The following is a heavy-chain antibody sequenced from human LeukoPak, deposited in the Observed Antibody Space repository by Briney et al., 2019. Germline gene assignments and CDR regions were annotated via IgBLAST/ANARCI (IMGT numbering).Heavy chain of an antibody. Sequence: PSETLSLTCAVSGGSISSYYWSWIRQPPGKGLEWLGYIYYSGSTNYNPSLKSLFTMSVDTSKNHFFLKLSSVTAADTAVYYCAAAADDAFDIWGQGTMVTVPS. CDR3: AAAADDAFDI. CDR2: IYYSGST. D-gene: IGHD6-13*01. CDR1: GGSISSYY. V-gene: IGHV4-59*08. J-gene: IGHJ3*02.